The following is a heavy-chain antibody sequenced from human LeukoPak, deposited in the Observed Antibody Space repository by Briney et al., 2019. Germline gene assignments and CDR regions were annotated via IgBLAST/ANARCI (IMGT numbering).Heavy chain of an antibody. V-gene: IGHV3-23*01. CDR1: GFTVSSNY. Sequence: PGGSLRLSCAASGFTVSSNYMSWVRQAPGKGLEWVSAISGSGGSTYYADSVKGRFTISRDNSKNTLYLQMNSLRDEDTAVYYCAKQGVMVYAPTSYWGQGTLVTVSS. CDR2: ISGSGGST. D-gene: IGHD2-8*01. CDR3: AKQGVMVYAPTSY. J-gene: IGHJ4*02.